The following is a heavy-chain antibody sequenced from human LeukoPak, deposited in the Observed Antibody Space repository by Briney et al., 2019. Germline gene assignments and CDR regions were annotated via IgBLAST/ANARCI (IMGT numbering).Heavy chain of an antibody. V-gene: IGHV3-23*01. CDR1: GFTFSSYA. Sequence: GGSLRLSCAASGFTFSSYAMSWVRQAPGKGLEWVSAISGSGGSTYYADSVKGRFTISRDKSKNTLYLQMNSLRAEDTAVYYCARTSHSNYVVYYYYMDVWGKGTTVTVSS. CDR3: ARTSHSNYVVYYYYMDV. D-gene: IGHD4-11*01. CDR2: ISGSGGST. J-gene: IGHJ6*03.